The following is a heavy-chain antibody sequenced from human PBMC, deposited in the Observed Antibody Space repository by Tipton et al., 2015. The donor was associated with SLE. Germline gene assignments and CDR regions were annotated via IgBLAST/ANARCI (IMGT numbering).Heavy chain of an antibody. CDR3: ARDILRYFDWLIYYYGMDV. CDR1: GYTFTSYG. Sequence: QLVQSGAEVKKPGASVKVSCKASGYTFTSYGINWVRQAPGQGLEWMGWISAYNGNTNYTQKLQGRVTMTTDTSTSTAYMELRSLRSDDTAVYYCARDILRYFDWLIYYYGMDVWGQGTTVTVSS. D-gene: IGHD3-9*01. J-gene: IGHJ6*02. CDR2: ISAYNGNT. V-gene: IGHV1-18*04.